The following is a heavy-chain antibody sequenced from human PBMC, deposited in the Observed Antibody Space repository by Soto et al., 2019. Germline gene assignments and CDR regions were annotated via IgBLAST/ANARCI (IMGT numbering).Heavy chain of an antibody. CDR1: GGSISSYY. CDR3: ARTYCTNGVCYYGY. Sequence: SETLSLTCTVSGGSISSYYWSWIRQPPGKGLEWIGYIYYSGSTNYNPSLKSRVTISVDTSKNQFSLKLSSVTAADTAVYYCARTYCTNGVCYYGYWGQGTLVTVSS. V-gene: IGHV4-59*01. CDR2: IYYSGST. D-gene: IGHD2-8*01. J-gene: IGHJ4*02.